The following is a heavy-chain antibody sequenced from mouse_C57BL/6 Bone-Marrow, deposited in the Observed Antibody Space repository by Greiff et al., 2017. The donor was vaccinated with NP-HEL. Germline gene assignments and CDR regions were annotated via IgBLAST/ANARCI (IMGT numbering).Heavy chain of an antibody. J-gene: IGHJ3*01. V-gene: IGHV1-64*01. CDR2: IHPNSGST. CDR1: GYTFTSYW. Sequence: QVQLQQSGAELVKPGASVKLSCKASGYTFTSYWMHWVKQRPGQGLEWIGMIHPNSGSTNYNEKFKSKATLTVDKSSSTAYMQLSSLTSEDSAVYYCARSRGFSFAYWGQGTLVTVSA. CDR3: ARSRGFSFAY.